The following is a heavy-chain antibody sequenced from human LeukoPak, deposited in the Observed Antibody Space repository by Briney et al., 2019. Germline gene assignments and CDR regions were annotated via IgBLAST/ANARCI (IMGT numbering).Heavy chain of an antibody. V-gene: IGHV3-33*01. CDR2: IAYDGSRA. D-gene: IGHD1-14*01. J-gene: IGHJ4*02. Sequence: GRSLRLSCAGSGFTFGGYGMHWFRQTPGKGLEWVAVIAYDGSRAFYADSVKGRFAISRDNSENTMSVQMDDLRAEDTAVYYCTRYNNDHFDYWGQGTLVTVSS. CDR3: TRYNNDHFDY. CDR1: GFTFGGYG.